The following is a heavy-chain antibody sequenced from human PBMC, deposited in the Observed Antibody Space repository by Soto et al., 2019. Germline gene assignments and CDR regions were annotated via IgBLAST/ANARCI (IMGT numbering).Heavy chain of an antibody. Sequence: SETLSLTCTVSGGSVTNSSYYWGWIRQSPGKGLEWIGSVYYRGRSYSKSSVKSRVTISVDTSKNRFSLSLNSVTASDTAVYFCLSQRTTVPTQAYFDYWGPGALVTVSS. D-gene: IGHD4-17*01. J-gene: IGHJ4*01. CDR3: LSQRTTVPTQAYFDY. V-gene: IGHV4-39*01. CDR2: VYYRGRS. CDR1: GGSVTNSSYY.